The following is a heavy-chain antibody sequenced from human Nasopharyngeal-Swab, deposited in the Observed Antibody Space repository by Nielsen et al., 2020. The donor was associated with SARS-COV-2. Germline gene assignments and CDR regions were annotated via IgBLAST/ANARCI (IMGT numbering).Heavy chain of an antibody. CDR1: GYTFTSYG. D-gene: IGHD3-3*01. CDR3: ARASHRVGSYYDFWSGYYRDYYYYGMDV. J-gene: IGHJ6*02. V-gene: IGHV1-18*01. Sequence: ASVKVSCKASGYTFTSYGISWVRQAPGQGLKWMGWISAYNGNTNYAQKLQGRVTMTTDTSTGTAYMELRSLRSDDTAVYYCARASHRVGSYYDFWSGYYRDYYYYGMDVWGQGTTVTVSS. CDR2: ISAYNGNT.